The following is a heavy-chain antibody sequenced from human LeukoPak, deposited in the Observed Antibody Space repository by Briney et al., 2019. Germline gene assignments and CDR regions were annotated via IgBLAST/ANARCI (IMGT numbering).Heavy chain of an antibody. CDR1: GYTFTSYG. Sequence: EASVKVSCKASGYTFTSYGISWVRQAPGQGLEWMGWISAYNGNTNYAQKLQGRVTMTTDTSTSTAYMELRSLRSDDTAVYYCARGPRRDGGYYYYYYYMDVWGKGTTVTVSS. CDR2: ISAYNGNT. D-gene: IGHD5-24*01. V-gene: IGHV1-18*01. J-gene: IGHJ6*03. CDR3: ARGPRRDGGYYYYYYYMDV.